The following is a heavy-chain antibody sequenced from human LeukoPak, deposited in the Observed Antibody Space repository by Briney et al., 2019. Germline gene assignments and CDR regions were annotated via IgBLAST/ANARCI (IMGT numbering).Heavy chain of an antibody. CDR2: ISSSSSYT. CDR3: ASPAVWGELSLRY. V-gene: IGHV3-11*03. J-gene: IGHJ4*02. D-gene: IGHD3-16*02. Sequence: GGSLRLSCAASGSTFSDYYMSWIRQAPGKGLEWVSYISSSSSYTNYADSVKGRFTISRDNAKNSVYLQMNSLRAEDTAVYYCASPAVWGELSLRYWGQGTLVTVSS. CDR1: GSTFSDYY.